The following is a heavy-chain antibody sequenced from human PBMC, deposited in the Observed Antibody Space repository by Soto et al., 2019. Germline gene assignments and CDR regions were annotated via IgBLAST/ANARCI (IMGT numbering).Heavy chain of an antibody. V-gene: IGHV1-8*01. CDR1: GYTFTSYD. CDR2: MNPNSGNT. D-gene: IGHD3-3*01. J-gene: IGHJ6*03. CDR3: AKARYDFWSGYTYYYYYMDV. Sequence: QVQLVQSGAEVKKPGASVKVSCKASGYTFTSYDINWVRQATGQGLEWMGWMNPNSGNTGYAQKFQGRVTMTRNTSISTAYMELSSLRSEDTAVYCCAKARYDFWSGYTYYYYYMDVWGKGTTVTVSS.